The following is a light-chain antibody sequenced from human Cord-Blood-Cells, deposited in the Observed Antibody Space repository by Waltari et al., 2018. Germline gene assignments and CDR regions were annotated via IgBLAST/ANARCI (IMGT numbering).Light chain of an antibody. CDR2: AAS. V-gene: IGKV1-16*02. Sequence: DTQMTQLPSSLSASVGYRVTITCRTSQGISNYVAWLQQKPGTAPKSLIYAASSLQSGVPSKFSGRGSGTDFTLTISRLQPEDFATDYCQQYNSYPWTFGQGTKVEIK. CDR1: QGISNY. J-gene: IGKJ1*01. CDR3: QQYNSYPWT.